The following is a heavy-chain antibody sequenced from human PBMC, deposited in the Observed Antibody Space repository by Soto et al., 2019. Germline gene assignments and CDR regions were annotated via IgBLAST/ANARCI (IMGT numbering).Heavy chain of an antibody. Sequence: LRLSCGASGFTFSTYWMGWVRQAPGKGLEWVANIKQDGSDKYYVDSVKGRFTISRDNTKNSLYLQMNSLRAEDTAFYYCARDRCTSTSCFFDYWGQGTLVTVSS. J-gene: IGHJ4*02. CDR2: IKQDGSDK. CDR3: ARDRCTSTSCFFDY. D-gene: IGHD2-2*01. CDR1: GFTFSTYW. V-gene: IGHV3-7*03.